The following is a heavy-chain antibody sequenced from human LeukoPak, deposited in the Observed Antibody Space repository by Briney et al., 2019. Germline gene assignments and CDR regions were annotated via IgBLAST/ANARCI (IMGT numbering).Heavy chain of an antibody. Sequence: AAVKVSCKASGYTFTDYYMHWVRQAPGQRLEGMGWINPNSGDTKYAQKFQDRVTMTRDTSISTAYVELSRLTSDDTAVYYCARGSALQGSRFPFAYWGQGTLVTVSS. V-gene: IGHV1-2*02. J-gene: IGHJ4*02. CDR1: GYTFTDYY. CDR3: ARGSALQGSRFPFAY. D-gene: IGHD4-11*01. CDR2: INPNSGDT.